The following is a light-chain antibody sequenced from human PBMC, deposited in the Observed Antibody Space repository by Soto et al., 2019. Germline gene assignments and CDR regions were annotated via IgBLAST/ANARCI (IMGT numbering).Light chain of an antibody. CDR1: QSVSSY. V-gene: IGKV3-11*01. CDR3: QQRSNWTPIT. Sequence: EIVLTQSPATLSLSPGERATLSCRASQSVSSYLAWYQQKPGQAPRLLIYDASNRATGIPARFSGSGSGTDLTPPTSSLEPQEFAVSYCQQRSNWTPITFGQGTRLEIK. CDR2: DAS. J-gene: IGKJ5*01.